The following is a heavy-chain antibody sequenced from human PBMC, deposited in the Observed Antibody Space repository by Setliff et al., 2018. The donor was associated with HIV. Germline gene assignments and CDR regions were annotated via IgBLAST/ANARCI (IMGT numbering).Heavy chain of an antibody. CDR2: ISAYNGNT. V-gene: IGHV1-18*01. J-gene: IGHJ3*02. CDR3: SLGYCSGGSCYSDPEVAFDI. Sequence: ASVKVSCKASGYTFTSYGMSWVRQAPGQGLEWVGWISAYNGNTHYAQKLQGRVTMTTDTSTSTAYMELRSLRSDDTALYYCSLGYCSGGSCYSDPEVAFDIWGQETMVTVSS. D-gene: IGHD2-15*01. CDR1: GYTFTSYG.